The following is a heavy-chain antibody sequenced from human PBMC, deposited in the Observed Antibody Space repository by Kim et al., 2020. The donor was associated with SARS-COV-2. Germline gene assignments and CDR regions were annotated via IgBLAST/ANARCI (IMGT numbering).Heavy chain of an antibody. Sequence: YYQKFQVRVPLTRDTSASTAYMELSSLRSEDTAVYYCARSPDIVATISLDYWGQGTLVTVSS. CDR3: ARSPDIVATISLDY. D-gene: IGHD5-12*01. J-gene: IGHJ4*02. V-gene: IGHV1-3*01.